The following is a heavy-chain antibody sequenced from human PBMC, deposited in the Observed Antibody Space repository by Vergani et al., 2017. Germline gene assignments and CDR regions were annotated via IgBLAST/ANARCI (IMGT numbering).Heavy chain of an antibody. V-gene: IGHV1-8*02. J-gene: IGHJ4*02. CDR3: ARGQFWSGYLIPDY. D-gene: IGHD3-3*01. CDR2: MNPNSGNT. CDR1: GYTFTGYY. Sequence: QVQLVQSGAEVKKPGASVKVSCKASGYTFTGYYMHWVRQATGQGLEWMGWMNPNSGNTGYAQKFQGRVTMTRNTSISTAYMELSSLRSEDTAVYYCARGQFWSGYLIPDYWGQGTLVTVSS.